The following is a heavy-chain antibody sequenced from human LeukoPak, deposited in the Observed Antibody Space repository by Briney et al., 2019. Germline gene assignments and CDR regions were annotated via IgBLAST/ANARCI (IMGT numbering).Heavy chain of an antibody. V-gene: IGHV3-21*01. D-gene: IGHD3-3*01. Sequence: GGSLRLSCAASGFTFSGYNMNWVRQAPGKGLEWVSSISSSSSYIYYADSVKGRFTISRDNAKNSLYLQMNSLRAEDTAVYYCARDSKILEWLSTPYYFDYWGQGTLVTVSS. J-gene: IGHJ4*02. CDR3: ARDSKILEWLSTPYYFDY. CDR2: ISSSSSYI. CDR1: GFTFSGYN.